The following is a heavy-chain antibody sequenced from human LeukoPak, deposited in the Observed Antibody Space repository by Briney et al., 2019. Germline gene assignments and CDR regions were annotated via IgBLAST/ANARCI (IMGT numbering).Heavy chain of an antibody. CDR2: IKSKTDGGTT. CDR3: TTDLSGSYPRDY. Sequence: GGSLRLSCAASGFTFSNAWMIWVRQAPGKGLEGVGRIKSKTDGGTTDYAAPVKGRFTISRDDSKTTLYLQMNSLKTEDTAVYYCTTDLSGSYPRDYWGQGTLVTVSS. D-gene: IGHD1-26*01. CDR1: GFTFSNAW. V-gene: IGHV3-15*01. J-gene: IGHJ4*02.